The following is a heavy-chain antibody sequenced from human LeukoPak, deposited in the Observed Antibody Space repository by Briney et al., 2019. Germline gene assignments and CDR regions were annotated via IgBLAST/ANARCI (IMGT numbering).Heavy chain of an antibody. CDR1: GFTFSSYA. CDR2: ISYDGSNK. J-gene: IGHJ4*02. V-gene: IGHV3-30-3*01. CDR3: WTSPYDSSGYYDY. Sequence: GGSLRLSCAASGFTFSSYAMHWVRQAPGKGLEWVAVISYDGSNKYYADSVKGRFTISRDNSKNTLYLQMNSLRAEDTAVYYCWTSPYDSSGYYDYWGQGTLVAVSS. D-gene: IGHD3-22*01.